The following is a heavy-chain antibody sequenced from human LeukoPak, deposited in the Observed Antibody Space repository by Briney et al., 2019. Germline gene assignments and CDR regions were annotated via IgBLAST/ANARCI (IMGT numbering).Heavy chain of an antibody. D-gene: IGHD2-15*01. CDR3: ATLRYCSGGSCFPKYFQH. Sequence: SETLSLTCAVYGGSFSGYYWSWIRQPPGKGLEWNGYIYYSGYTNYNPSLKSRVTMSVDTSKNQFSLKLTSVTAADTAVYYCATLRYCSGGSCFPKYFQHWGQGTLVTVSS. CDR2: IYYSGYT. J-gene: IGHJ1*01. CDR1: GGSFSGYY. V-gene: IGHV4-59*08.